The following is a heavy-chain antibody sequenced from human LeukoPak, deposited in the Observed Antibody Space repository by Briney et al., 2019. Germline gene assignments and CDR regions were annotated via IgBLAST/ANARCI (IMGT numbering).Heavy chain of an antibody. J-gene: IGHJ5*02. V-gene: IGHV1-69*04. Sequence: SVKVSCKASGGTFSSYAISWVRHAPGQGLEWMGRIIPILGIANYAQKFQGRVTITADKPTSTAYMELSSLRSEDTAVYYCAQAGSGSYNWFDPWGQGTLVTVSS. CDR1: GGTFSSYA. CDR3: AQAGSGSYNWFDP. D-gene: IGHD1-26*01. CDR2: IIPILGIA.